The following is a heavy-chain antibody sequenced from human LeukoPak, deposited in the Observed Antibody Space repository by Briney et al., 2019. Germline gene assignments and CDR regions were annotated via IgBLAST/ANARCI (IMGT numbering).Heavy chain of an antibody. Sequence: PSQTLSLTCTVSGGSISSGGYYWSWIRQHPGKGLEWIGEIYHSGSTNYNPSLKSRVTISVDKSKNQFSLKLSSVTAADTAVYYCAGTRYFDYWGQGTLVTVSS. J-gene: IGHJ4*02. V-gene: IGHV4-31*09. D-gene: IGHD1-1*01. CDR2: IYHSGST. CDR1: GGSISSGGYY. CDR3: AGTRYFDY.